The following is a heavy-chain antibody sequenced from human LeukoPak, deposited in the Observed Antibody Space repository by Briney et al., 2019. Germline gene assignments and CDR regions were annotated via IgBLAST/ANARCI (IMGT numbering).Heavy chain of an antibody. J-gene: IGHJ4*02. CDR3: ARDVRNYCSGGSCYSSDY. Sequence: GGSLRLSSAASGFTFSSYSMNWVRQAPGKGLEWVSSISSSSSYIYYADSVKGRFTISRDNAKNSLYLQMNSLRAEDTAVYYCARDVRNYCSGGSCYSSDYWGQGTLVTVSS. V-gene: IGHV3-21*01. D-gene: IGHD2-15*01. CDR1: GFTFSSYS. CDR2: ISSSSSYI.